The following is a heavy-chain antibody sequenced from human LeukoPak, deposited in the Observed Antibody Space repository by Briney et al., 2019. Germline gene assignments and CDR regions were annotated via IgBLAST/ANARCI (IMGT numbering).Heavy chain of an antibody. Sequence: ASVKVSCKASGYTFTSYGISWVRQAPGQGLEWMGWISAYNGNTNYAQKLQGRVTMTTDTSTSTAYMELRSLRSDDTAVYYCAGGHSAVIPADFDYWGQGTLVTVSS. J-gene: IGHJ4*02. CDR2: ISAYNGNT. CDR3: AGGHSAVIPADFDY. D-gene: IGHD2-21*01. CDR1: GYTFTSYG. V-gene: IGHV1-18*01.